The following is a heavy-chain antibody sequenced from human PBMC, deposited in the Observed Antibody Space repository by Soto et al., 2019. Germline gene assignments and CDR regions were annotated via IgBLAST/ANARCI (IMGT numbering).Heavy chain of an antibody. D-gene: IGHD3-10*01. V-gene: IGHV4-34*01. J-gene: IGHJ6*04. CDR2: INHSGST. Sequence: QVQLQQWGAGLLKPSETLSLTCAVYGGSFSGYYWSWIRQPPGKGLEWIGEINHSGSTNYNPSLKSRVTISVDTSKNQFSLKLSSVTAADTAVYYCAGRQPLYYYGSGSYKTGVWGKGTTVTVSS. CDR1: GGSFSGYY. CDR3: AGRQPLYYYGSGSYKTGV.